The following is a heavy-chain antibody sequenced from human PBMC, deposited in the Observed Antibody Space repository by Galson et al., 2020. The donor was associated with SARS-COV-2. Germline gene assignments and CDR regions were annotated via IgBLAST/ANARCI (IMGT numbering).Heavy chain of an antibody. CDR1: GYTFTGYY. Sequence: ASVKVSCKASGYTFTGYYMHWVRQAPGQGLEWMGWIHPNSGGTNYAQKFQGRVTMTRDTSISTAYMELSRLRSDDTAVYYCSRLYSGYEELDYWGQGTLVTVSS. CDR2: IHPNSGGT. V-gene: IGHV1-2*02. D-gene: IGHD5-12*01. CDR3: SRLYSGYEELDY. J-gene: IGHJ4*02.